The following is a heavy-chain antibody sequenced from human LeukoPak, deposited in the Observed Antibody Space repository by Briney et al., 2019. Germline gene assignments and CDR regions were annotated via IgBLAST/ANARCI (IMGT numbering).Heavy chain of an antibody. J-gene: IGHJ3*02. D-gene: IGHD3-16*01. CDR1: GFPFSTYW. V-gene: IGHV3-7*01. CDR2: IIQDGNEK. Sequence: GGFLRLSCAVSGFPFSTYWMTWVRQAPGKGLEWVANIIQDGNEKFYVGSVKGRFTISRDNAKNSLYLQMNSLRAEDTAVYYCAREGASKISHAFDIWSQGTMVTVSS. CDR3: AREGASKISHAFDI.